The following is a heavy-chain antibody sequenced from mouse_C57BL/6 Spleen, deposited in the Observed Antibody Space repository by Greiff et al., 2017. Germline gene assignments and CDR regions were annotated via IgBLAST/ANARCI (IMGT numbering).Heavy chain of an antibody. CDR3: ARTTGYGNSWYFDV. CDR2: IYPGDGDT. CDR1: GYAFSSSW. Sequence: QVQLQQSGPELVKPGASVKISCKASGYAFSSSWMNWVKQRPGKGLEWIGRIYPGDGDTNYNGKFKGKATLTADKSSSTAYMQLRSLTSEDSAVYFCARTTGYGNSWYFDVWGTGTTVTVSS. J-gene: IGHJ1*03. V-gene: IGHV1-82*01. D-gene: IGHD2-1*01.